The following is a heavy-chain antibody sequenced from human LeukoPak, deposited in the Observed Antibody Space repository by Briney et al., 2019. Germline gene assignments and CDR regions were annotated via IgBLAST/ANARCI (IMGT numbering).Heavy chain of an antibody. J-gene: IGHJ4*02. V-gene: IGHV1-2*02. CDR2: INPNSGGT. Sequence: ASVKVSCKASGYTFTDYYMHWVRQAPGQGLEWMGWINPNSGGTNYAQKFQGRVTMTRDTSISTAYMELSRLRSDDTAVYYCARDNSYSGSYFSFDYWGQGTLVTVSS. CDR1: GYTFTDYY. CDR3: ARDNSYSGSYFSFDY. D-gene: IGHD1-26*01.